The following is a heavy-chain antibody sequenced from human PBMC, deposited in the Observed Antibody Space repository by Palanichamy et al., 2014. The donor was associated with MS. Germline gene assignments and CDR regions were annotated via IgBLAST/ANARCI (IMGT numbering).Heavy chain of an antibody. CDR3: ARDNYDNDAFDF. CDR2: IYFNGST. CDR1: GGSISNYY. J-gene: IGHJ3*01. V-gene: IGHV4-59*01. Sequence: QVQLQESGPGLVKPSETLSLTCTVSGGSISNYYWSWIRQPPGKGLEWIGYIYFNGSTNYNPSLKSRVTMSVNTSKNQFSLRLSSVTAADTAVYYCARDNYDNDAFDFWGQGTMVTVSS. D-gene: IGHD3-16*01.